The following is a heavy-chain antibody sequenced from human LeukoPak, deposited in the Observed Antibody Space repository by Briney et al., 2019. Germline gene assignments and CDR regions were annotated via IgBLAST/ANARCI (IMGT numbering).Heavy chain of an antibody. D-gene: IGHD5-18*01. V-gene: IGHV3-11*05. Sequence: KPGRSLRLSCAGSGFTFSDYYMSWIRQAPGKGLEWGSYISSSSSYTNYADSVKGRFTISRNNAKSSLYLQMNSLRAEDTAVYYCARDGGYSYGPHGYWGQGTLVTVSS. CDR3: ARDGGYSYGPHGY. J-gene: IGHJ4*02. CDR1: GFTFSDYY. CDR2: ISSSSSYT.